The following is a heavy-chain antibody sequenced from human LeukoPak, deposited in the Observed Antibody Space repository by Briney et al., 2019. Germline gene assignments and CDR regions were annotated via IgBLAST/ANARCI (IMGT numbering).Heavy chain of an antibody. CDR3: ARKGNAFDF. J-gene: IGHJ3*01. Sequence: GGSLRLSCAASGFTFSSYWMTWVRQAPGKGLEWVANIKLDVSETYYVDSVRGRFTISRDNTKNSLYLQMDSLRAEDSAVYYCARKGNAFDFWGQGTMVTVSS. CDR2: IKLDVSET. CDR1: GFTFSSYW. V-gene: IGHV3-7*01. D-gene: IGHD3-10*01.